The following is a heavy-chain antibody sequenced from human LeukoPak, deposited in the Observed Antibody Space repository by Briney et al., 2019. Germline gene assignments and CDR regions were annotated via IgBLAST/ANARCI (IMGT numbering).Heavy chain of an antibody. Sequence: PGGSLRLSCAASGFTVSSNYMSWVRQAPGKGLEWVSVIYSGGSTYYADSMKGRFTISRDNSKNTLYLQMNSLRAEDTAVYYCARDLAAAGTDYWGQGTRVIVSS. V-gene: IGHV3-66*01. CDR2: IYSGGST. J-gene: IGHJ4*02. D-gene: IGHD6-13*01. CDR1: GFTVSSNY. CDR3: ARDLAAAGTDY.